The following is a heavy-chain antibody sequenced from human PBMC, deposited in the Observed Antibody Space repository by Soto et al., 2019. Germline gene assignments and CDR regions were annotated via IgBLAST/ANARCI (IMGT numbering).Heavy chain of an antibody. D-gene: IGHD6-19*01. CDR1: GYTFTNYD. V-gene: IGHV1-18*01. CDR3: ARASSGPDY. CDR2: ISAYNGDT. Sequence: ASVKVSCKASGYTFTNYDITWVRQAPGQGLEWMGRISAYNGDTKYAQKFQDRVTMTTDTSTSTAYMDLRSLKSDDTAVYYCARASSGPDYWGQGTLVTVSS. J-gene: IGHJ4*02.